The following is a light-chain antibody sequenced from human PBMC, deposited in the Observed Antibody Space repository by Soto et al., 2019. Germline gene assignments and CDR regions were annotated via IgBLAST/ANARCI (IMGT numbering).Light chain of an antibody. J-gene: IGLJ1*01. Sequence: QSALTQPASVSGSPGQSITISCTGTSSDVGSYNLVSWYQQHPGKAPKIMISEVSKRPSGVSNRFSGSKSGSTASLTISGLQAEDEADYYCCSYAGSTTFYVFGTGTKVTVL. CDR2: EVS. CDR1: SSDVGSYNL. V-gene: IGLV2-23*02. CDR3: CSYAGSTTFYV.